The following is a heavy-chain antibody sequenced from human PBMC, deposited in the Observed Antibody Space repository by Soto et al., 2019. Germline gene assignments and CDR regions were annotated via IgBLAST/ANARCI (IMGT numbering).Heavy chain of an antibody. D-gene: IGHD6-6*01. V-gene: IGHV1-18*04. CDR3: ARTGGGMAARPLEY. J-gene: IGHJ4*02. Sequence: QVQLVQSGGEVKKPGASVEVSCRTSGYMFTTYGMSWVRQAPGQGLEWMAWISAYNGNKKYAQKSHGRVTMTTDTPTSTVSMELRNLTSDDTGTYFCARTGGGMAARPLEYWGQGTLVTVSS. CDR1: GYMFTTYG. CDR2: ISAYNGNK.